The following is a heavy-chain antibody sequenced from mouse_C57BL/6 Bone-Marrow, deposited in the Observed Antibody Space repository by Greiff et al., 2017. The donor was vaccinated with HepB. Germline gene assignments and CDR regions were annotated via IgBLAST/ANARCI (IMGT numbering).Heavy chain of an antibody. V-gene: IGHV5-17*01. J-gene: IGHJ2*01. CDR2: ISSGSSTI. CDR1: VFTFSDYG. CDR3: AIVYYFDY. Sequence: DVHLVESGGGLVKPGGSLKLSCAASVFTFSDYGMHWVRQAPEKGLEWVAYISSGSSTIYYADTVKGRFTISRDNAKNTLFLQMTSLRSEDTAMYYCAIVYYFDYWGQGTTLTVSS.